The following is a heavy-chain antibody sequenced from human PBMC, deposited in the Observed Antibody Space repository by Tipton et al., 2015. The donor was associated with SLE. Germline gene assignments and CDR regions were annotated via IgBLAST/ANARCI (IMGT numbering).Heavy chain of an antibody. CDR2: IRADGSNK. CDR3: ARAGNYYDSSGYSPLDY. CDR1: GFTFSTSA. J-gene: IGHJ4*02. V-gene: IGHV3-30*02. Sequence: QLVQSGGGVVQSGTSLRLSCAASGFTFSTSAMHWVRQAPGKGLEWVAFIRADGSNKDYADSVKGRFTISRDNSKNTLYLQVGSLRPEDMAVYYCARAGNYYDSSGYSPLDYWGQGTLVTVSS. D-gene: IGHD3-22*01.